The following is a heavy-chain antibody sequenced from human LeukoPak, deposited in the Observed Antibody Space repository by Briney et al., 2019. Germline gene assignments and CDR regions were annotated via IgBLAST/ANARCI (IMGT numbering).Heavy chain of an antibody. CDR1: GGSISSSSYY. CDR3: ARHGRDCGGDCDAIDY. V-gene: IGHV4-39*01. CDR2: INHSGST. J-gene: IGHJ4*02. Sequence: SETLSLTCTVSGGSISSSSYYWGWIRQPPGKGLEWIGEINHSGSTNYNPSIKSRVTISVDTSKNQFSLKLSSVTAADTAVYYCARHGRDCGGDCDAIDYWGQGTLVTVSS. D-gene: IGHD2-21*02.